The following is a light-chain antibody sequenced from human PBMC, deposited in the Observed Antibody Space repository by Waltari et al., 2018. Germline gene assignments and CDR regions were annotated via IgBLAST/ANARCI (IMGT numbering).Light chain of an antibody. CDR2: EVS. Sequence: QSALTQPASVSGSPGQSITISYTGTSSDVGGYNYVSWYQQHPGKAPKLMIYEVSNRPAGVSNRFSGSKSGNTASLTISGLQAEEEADYYCSSYTSSSTLVFGTGTKVTVL. V-gene: IGLV2-14*01. CDR1: SSDVGGYNY. J-gene: IGLJ1*01. CDR3: SSYTSSSTLV.